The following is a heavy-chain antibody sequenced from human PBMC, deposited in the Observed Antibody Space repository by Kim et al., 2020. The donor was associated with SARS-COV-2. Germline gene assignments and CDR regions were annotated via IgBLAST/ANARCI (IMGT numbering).Heavy chain of an antibody. J-gene: IGHJ6*02. CDR2: IYYSGST. CDR1: GGSISSGGYY. Sequence: SETLSLTCTVSGGSISSGGYYWSWIRQHPGKGLEWIGYIYYSGSTYYNPSLKSRVTISVDTSKNQFSLKLSSVTAADTAVYYCARDRNCSGGSCPHYYYYGMDVWGQGTTVTVSS. V-gene: IGHV4-31*03. CDR3: ARDRNCSGGSCPHYYYYGMDV. D-gene: IGHD2-15*01.